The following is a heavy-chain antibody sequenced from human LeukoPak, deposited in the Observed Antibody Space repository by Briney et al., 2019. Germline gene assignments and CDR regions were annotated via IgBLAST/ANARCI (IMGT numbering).Heavy chain of an antibody. D-gene: IGHD2-21*02. Sequence: GVSLRLSCAASGFTFSSYELNWVRQAPGQGLEWVSYISDIGTTQHYADSVKGRFTISRDNAKNSLYLQMNSLTAEDTAVYYCARDRSKVTAYDDALDIWGQGTMVIVSS. CDR2: ISDIGTTQ. V-gene: IGHV3-48*03. CDR1: GFTFSSYE. J-gene: IGHJ3*02. CDR3: ARDRSKVTAYDDALDI.